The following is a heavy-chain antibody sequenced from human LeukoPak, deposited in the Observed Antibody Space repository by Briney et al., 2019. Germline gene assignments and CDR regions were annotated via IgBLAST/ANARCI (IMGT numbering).Heavy chain of an antibody. Sequence: SETLSLTCTVPGGSISSYYWSWIRQPPGKGLEWIGYLYYRGSTNYNPSLKSRVTISVDTSRNQFSLKLSSVTAADTAVYYCARGAAWFDPWGQGTLVTVSS. J-gene: IGHJ5*02. CDR3: ARGAAWFDP. CDR2: LYYRGST. CDR1: GGSISSYY. V-gene: IGHV4-59*01.